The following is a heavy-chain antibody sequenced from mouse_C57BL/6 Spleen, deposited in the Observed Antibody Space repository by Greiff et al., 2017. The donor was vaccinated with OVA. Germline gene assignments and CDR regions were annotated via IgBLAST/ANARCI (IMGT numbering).Heavy chain of an antibody. CDR2: ISSGGDYI. CDR3: TVTYYYGSLDY. V-gene: IGHV5-9-1*02. Sequence: EVQGVESGEGLVKPGGSLKLSCAASGFTFSSYAMSWVRQTPEKRLEWVAYISSGGDYIYYADTVKGRFTISRDNARNTLYLQMSSPKSEDTAMYYCTVTYYYGSLDYWGQGTTLPVSS. CDR1: GFTFSSYA. D-gene: IGHD1-1*01. J-gene: IGHJ2*01.